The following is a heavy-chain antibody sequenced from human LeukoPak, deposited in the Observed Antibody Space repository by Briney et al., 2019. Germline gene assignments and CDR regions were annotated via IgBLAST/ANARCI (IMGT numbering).Heavy chain of an antibody. V-gene: IGHV3-7*01. D-gene: IGHD3-22*01. CDR1: GFTFSSYW. CDR3: ARGGDTYYYDSSGYSGDY. Sequence: GGSLRLSCAASGFTFSSYWMSWVRQAPGKGLEWVANIKQDGSEKYYVDSVKGRFTISRDNAKNSLYLQMNSLRAEDTAVYYCARGGDTYYYDSSGYSGDYWGQGILVTVSS. J-gene: IGHJ4*02. CDR2: IKQDGSEK.